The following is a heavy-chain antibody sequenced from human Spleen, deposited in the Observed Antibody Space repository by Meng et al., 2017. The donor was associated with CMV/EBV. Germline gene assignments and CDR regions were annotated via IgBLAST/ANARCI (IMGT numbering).Heavy chain of an antibody. Sequence: GESLKISCAASGFTFRNFAMSWVRQTPGKGLEWVSSIGSRGEDTYYADSVKGRFTISRDNSKNTLYLQVNSLRVEDTAVYYCAKWATDTDNDYWGQGALVTVSS. CDR1: GFTFRNFA. CDR2: IGSRGEDT. V-gene: IGHV3-23*01. CDR3: AKWATDTDNDY. J-gene: IGHJ4*02. D-gene: IGHD5-12*01.